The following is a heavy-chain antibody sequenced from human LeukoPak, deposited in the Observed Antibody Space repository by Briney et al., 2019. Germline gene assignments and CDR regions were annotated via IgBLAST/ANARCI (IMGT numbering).Heavy chain of an antibody. CDR2: MNPNSGNT. CDR3: ARAYGSGIIEV. Sequence: ASVKVSCKASGYTFTKYGITWVRQAPGQGLEWMGWMNPNSGNTGYAQKFQGRVTMTRNTSISTAYMELSSLRSEDTAVYYCARAYGSGIIEVWGQGTLVTVSS. J-gene: IGHJ4*02. V-gene: IGHV1-8*01. CDR1: GYTFTKYG. D-gene: IGHD3-10*01.